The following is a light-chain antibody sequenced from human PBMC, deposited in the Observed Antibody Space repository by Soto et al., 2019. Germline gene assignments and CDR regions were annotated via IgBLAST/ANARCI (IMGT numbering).Light chain of an antibody. CDR3: QQYGSSPPKT. J-gene: IGKJ1*01. Sequence: EIVLTQSPGTLSLSPGERATLSCRASQSVSSYLAWYQQKPGQAPRLLIYGAFTRATGIPDRFSGSGSGTDFTLTISRLEPEDFAVYYCQQYGSSPPKTFGQGTKVDIK. V-gene: IGKV3-20*01. CDR1: QSVSSY. CDR2: GAF.